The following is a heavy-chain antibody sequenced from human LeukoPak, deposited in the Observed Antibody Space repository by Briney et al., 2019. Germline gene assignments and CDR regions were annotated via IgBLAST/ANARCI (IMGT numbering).Heavy chain of an antibody. CDR3: ARDWNRYAY. CDR1: GGSISSNSYY. Sequence: PSETLSLTCTVSGGSISSNSYYWGWIRQPPGKGLEWIGSMYYSGSTYYNPSLKSRVTISGDTSKNQFSLKLSSVTAADTAVYYCARDWNRYAYWGQGTLVTVSS. J-gene: IGHJ4*02. CDR2: MYYSGST. D-gene: IGHD1-1*01. V-gene: IGHV4-39*07.